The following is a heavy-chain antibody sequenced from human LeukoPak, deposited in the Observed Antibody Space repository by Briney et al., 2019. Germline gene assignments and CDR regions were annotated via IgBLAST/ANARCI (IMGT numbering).Heavy chain of an antibody. CDR3: ARDKAVTTELTQYFQH. Sequence: GASVKVSCKASGGTFSSYAISWVRQAPGQGLEWMGGIIPIFGTANYAQKFQGRVTITADESTSTAYMELRSLTSDDTAVYCCARDKAVTTELTQYFQHWGQGTLVTVSS. CDR2: IIPIFGTA. CDR1: GGTFSSYA. V-gene: IGHV1-69*13. D-gene: IGHD4-11*01. J-gene: IGHJ1*01.